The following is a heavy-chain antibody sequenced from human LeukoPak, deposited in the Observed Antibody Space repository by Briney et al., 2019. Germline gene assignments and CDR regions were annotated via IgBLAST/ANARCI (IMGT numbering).Heavy chain of an antibody. V-gene: IGHV3-48*03. CDR2: ISSSGSTI. CDR1: GFTFSSYE. D-gene: IGHD3-22*01. J-gene: IGHJ4*02. Sequence: GGSLRLSCAASGFTFSSYEMNWVRQAPGKGLEWVSYISSSGSTIYYADSAKGRFTISRDNAKNSLYLQMNSLRAEDTAVYYCARDGLYYYDSSGHFDYWGQGTLVTVSS. CDR3: ARDGLYYYDSSGHFDY.